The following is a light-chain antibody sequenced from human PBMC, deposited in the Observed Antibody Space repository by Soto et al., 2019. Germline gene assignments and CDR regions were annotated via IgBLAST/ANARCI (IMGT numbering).Light chain of an antibody. J-gene: IGKJ1*01. CDR3: QQYGSSPWT. V-gene: IGKV3-20*01. Sequence: EIVLTQSPGTLSLSPGERATLSCRASQSVSSSYLSWYQQKPGQAPRRLMYGASSRATGIPDRFSGSGSGTGFTLTISRLEPEDFAVYYCQQYGSSPWTFGQGTKVEI. CDR2: GAS. CDR1: QSVSSSY.